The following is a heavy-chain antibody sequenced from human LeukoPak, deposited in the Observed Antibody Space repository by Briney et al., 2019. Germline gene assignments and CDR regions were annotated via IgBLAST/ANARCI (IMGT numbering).Heavy chain of an antibody. J-gene: IGHJ4*02. CDR1: GFTLSSYG. Sequence: PGGSLRLSCAASGFTLSSYGMHWVRQAPGKGLEWVAFIRYDGSNKYYADSVKGRFTISRDNSKNTLYLQMNSLRAEDTAVYYCAKDRVLGAAAWFFDYWGQGTLVTVSS. D-gene: IGHD6-13*01. V-gene: IGHV3-30*02. CDR3: AKDRVLGAAAWFFDY. CDR2: IRYDGSNK.